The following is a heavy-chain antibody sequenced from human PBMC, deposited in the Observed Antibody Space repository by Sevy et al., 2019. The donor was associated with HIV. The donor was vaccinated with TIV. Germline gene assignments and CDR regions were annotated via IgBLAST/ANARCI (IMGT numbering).Heavy chain of an antibody. CDR3: ARDRAFMDYYSGSGSFGAFDI. Sequence: GGSLRLSCAASGFTFSDYYMSWIRQAPGKGLEWVGFIRSKAYGGTTKNAASLKGRFTISRDDSKNTAYLEMSSLKIEDTAVYYCARDRAFMDYYSGSGSFGAFDIWGQGTMVTVSS. J-gene: IGHJ3*02. CDR1: GFTFSDYY. V-gene: IGHV3-49*03. D-gene: IGHD3-10*01. CDR2: IRSKAYGGTT.